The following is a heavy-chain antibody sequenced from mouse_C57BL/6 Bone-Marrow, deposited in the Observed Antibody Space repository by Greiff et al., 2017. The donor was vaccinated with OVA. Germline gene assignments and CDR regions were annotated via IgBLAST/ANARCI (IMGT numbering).Heavy chain of an antibody. CDR3: AREVYYGNYVEYYFDY. V-gene: IGHV1-61*01. CDR1: GYTFTSYW. J-gene: IGHJ2*01. Sequence: QVQLQQPGAELVRPGSSVKLSCKASGYTFTSYWMDWVKQRPGQGLEWIGNIYPSDSETHYNQKFKDKATLTVDKSSSTAYMQLSSLTSEDSAVYYCAREVYYGNYVEYYFDYWGQGTTLTVSS. D-gene: IGHD2-1*01. CDR2: IYPSDSET.